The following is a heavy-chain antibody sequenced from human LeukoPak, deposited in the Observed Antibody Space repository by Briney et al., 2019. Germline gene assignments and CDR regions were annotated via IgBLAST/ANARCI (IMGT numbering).Heavy chain of an antibody. D-gene: IGHD3-22*01. J-gene: IGHJ3*02. Sequence: ASVKVSCKASGYTFTNYGIIWVRQAPGQGLEWMGWISAYNGNTNYAQKFQGRVTMTRDTSISTAYMELSRLRSDDTAVYYCARGDYDSSGYAFDIWGQGTMVTVSS. CDR2: ISAYNGNT. V-gene: IGHV1-18*01. CDR1: GYTFTNYG. CDR3: ARGDYDSSGYAFDI.